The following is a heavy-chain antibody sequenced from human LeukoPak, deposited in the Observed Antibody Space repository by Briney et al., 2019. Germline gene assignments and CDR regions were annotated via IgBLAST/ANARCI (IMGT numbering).Heavy chain of an antibody. Sequence: SETLSLTCTVSGGSISSGGYYWSWIRQPPGKGLEWIGYIYHSGSTYYNPSLKSRVTISVDRSKNQFSLKLSSVTAADTAVYCCARLNIGDAPYYYYYMDVWGKGTTVTVSS. CDR2: IYHSGST. J-gene: IGHJ6*03. V-gene: IGHV4-30-2*01. D-gene: IGHD2-2*01. CDR1: GGSISSGGYY. CDR3: ARLNIGDAPYYYYYMDV.